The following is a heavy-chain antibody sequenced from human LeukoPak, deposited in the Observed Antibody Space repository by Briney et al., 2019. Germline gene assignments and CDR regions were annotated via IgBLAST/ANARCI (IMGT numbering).Heavy chain of an antibody. D-gene: IGHD1-26*01. CDR2: INRGGNEV. J-gene: IGHJ4*02. Sequence: PGGSLRLSCAASGFTFSDYWMTWVRQVPGKGVEWVANINRGGNEVHYVDSVKGRFTISRDNAKNSLYLQLDSLRVDDTAVYYCARVGAWELQRVFDYWGQGTLVTVSS. CDR3: ARVGAWELQRVFDY. CDR1: GFTFSDYW. V-gene: IGHV3-7*01.